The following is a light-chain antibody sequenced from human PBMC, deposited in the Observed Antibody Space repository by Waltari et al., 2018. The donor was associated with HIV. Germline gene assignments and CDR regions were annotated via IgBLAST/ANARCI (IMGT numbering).Light chain of an antibody. CDR1: TSDVGGYNY. CDR2: DVR. CDR3: CSYACSYTSLDV. V-gene: IGLV2-11*01. J-gene: IGLJ1*01. Sequence: QSALTQPRSVSGSPGQSVTISCTGTTSDVGGYNYVSWYQQRPGKAPKLMIYDVRERPAGVPDGFAGSKSANTASLTISGLQAEDEADYYCCSYACSYTSLDVFGTGTKVTVL.